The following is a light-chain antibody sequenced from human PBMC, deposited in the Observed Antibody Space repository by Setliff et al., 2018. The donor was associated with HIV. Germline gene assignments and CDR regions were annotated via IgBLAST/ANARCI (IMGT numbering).Light chain of an antibody. CDR1: SSAVGGYNY. Sequence: QSALTQPRSVSGSPGQSVTISCIGTSSAVGGYNYVSWYQHLPGKAPKLMIYDVTKRPSGVPDRFSGSKSGNTASLTISGLQAEDEADYYCSSYTSISTYVFGTGTKVTVL. V-gene: IGLV2-11*01. J-gene: IGLJ1*01. CDR2: DVT. CDR3: SSYTSISTYV.